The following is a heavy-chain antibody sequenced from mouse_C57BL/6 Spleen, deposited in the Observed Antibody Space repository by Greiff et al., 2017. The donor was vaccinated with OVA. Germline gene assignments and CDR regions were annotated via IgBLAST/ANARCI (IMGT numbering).Heavy chain of an antibody. CDR2: IDPSDSYT. CDR3: ARSGLRLAMDY. CDR1: GYTFTSYW. Sequence: VQLQQSGAELVMPGASVKLSCKASGYTFTSYWMHWVKQRPGQGLEWIGEIDPSDSYTNYNQKFKGKSTLTVDKSSSTAYMQLSSLTSEDSAVYYCARSGLRLAMDYWGQGTSVTVSS. V-gene: IGHV1-69*01. D-gene: IGHD2-4*01. J-gene: IGHJ4*01.